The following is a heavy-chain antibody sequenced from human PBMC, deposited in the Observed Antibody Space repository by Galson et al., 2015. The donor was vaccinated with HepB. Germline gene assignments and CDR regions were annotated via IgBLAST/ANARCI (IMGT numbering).Heavy chain of an antibody. J-gene: IGHJ4*02. D-gene: IGHD5-12*01. CDR2: ITSNGGST. CDR3: VIDPRYSGSI. Sequence: SLRLSCAGSGFTFSSSAMYWVRQAPGKGLEYVSAITSNGGSTYYADSVKGRFTISRDNSKNTLYLQMSSLRAEDTAIYYCVIDPRYSGSIWGQGTLVTVSS. V-gene: IGHV3-64D*06. CDR1: GFTFSSSA.